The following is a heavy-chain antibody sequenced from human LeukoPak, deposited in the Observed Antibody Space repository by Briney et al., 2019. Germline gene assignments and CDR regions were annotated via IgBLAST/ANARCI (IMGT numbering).Heavy chain of an antibody. CDR2: INPNSGRT. D-gene: IGHD3-10*01. J-gene: IGHJ6*03. CDR1: GYTFTGYY. Sequence: ASVKVSCKASGYTFTGYYMHWVRQAPGQGLEWMGRINPNSGRTNYAHNFQGRVTMTRDTSISTAYMELIRLRSDDTAVYYCARDSGRFGEEYYYYYYYMDVWGKGTTVTVSS. V-gene: IGHV1-2*06. CDR3: ARDSGRFGEEYYYYYYYMDV.